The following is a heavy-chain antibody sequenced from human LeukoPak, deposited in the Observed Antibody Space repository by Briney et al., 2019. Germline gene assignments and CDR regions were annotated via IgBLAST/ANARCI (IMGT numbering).Heavy chain of an antibody. CDR3: ARVPVYFGKAYFHS. V-gene: IGHV4-39*01. J-gene: IGHJ4*02. D-gene: IGHD2/OR15-2a*01. Sequence: SETLSLTCSVSGGSINNRNYYWGWVRQPPGKGLEWIGHIYFGGSTFYNPALKSRLTMSIDTSKDQFSLNINSLGAADTAVYYCARVPVYFGKAYFHSWGRGTVVTLSS. CDR1: GGSINNRNYY. CDR2: IYFGGST.